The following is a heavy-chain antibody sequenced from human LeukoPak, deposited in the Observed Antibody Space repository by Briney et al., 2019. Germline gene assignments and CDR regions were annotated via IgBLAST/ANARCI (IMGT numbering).Heavy chain of an antibody. V-gene: IGHV1-18*01. Sequence: ASVKVTCKATAYTITTYCSIWGGQAPGQGLEWMGWISSNSDNTNYAQKLQGRVTMTTDTSTSTAYLELRSLRSDDTALYFCARAWGFIAVIFDYWGQGTLVTVSS. CDR2: ISSNSDNT. CDR3: ARAWGFIAVIFDY. D-gene: IGHD6-19*01. CDR1: AYTITTYC. J-gene: IGHJ4*02.